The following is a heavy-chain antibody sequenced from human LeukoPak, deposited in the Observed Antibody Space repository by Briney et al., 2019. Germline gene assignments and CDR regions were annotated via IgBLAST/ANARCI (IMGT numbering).Heavy chain of an antibody. D-gene: IGHD3-22*01. J-gene: IGHJ4*02. CDR1: GGSFSSYY. V-gene: IGHV4-34*01. CDR3: AREEISTMIHAY. Sequence: SETLSLTCAVYGGSFSSYYWSWVRQPPGKGLGWIGELSHSGDTHYNPSLKSRVTISVDTSKNQFSLNLTSVTAADTAVYYCAREEISTMIHAYWGQGTLVTVSS. CDR2: LSHSGDT.